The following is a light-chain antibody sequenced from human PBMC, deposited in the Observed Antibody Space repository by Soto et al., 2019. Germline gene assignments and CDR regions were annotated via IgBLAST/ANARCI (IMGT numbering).Light chain of an antibody. CDR2: GAS. V-gene: IGKV3-20*01. J-gene: IGKJ2*01. CDR1: QSVSSSY. CDR3: QQYGSSPPYT. Sequence: EIVLTQSPGTLSLSPGERATLSCRANQSVSSSYLAWYQHKPGQAPRLLIYGASNMATGIPDRFSGSGSGTDFTLTISRLEPEDFAVYYCQQYGSSPPYTFGQGTKLEIK.